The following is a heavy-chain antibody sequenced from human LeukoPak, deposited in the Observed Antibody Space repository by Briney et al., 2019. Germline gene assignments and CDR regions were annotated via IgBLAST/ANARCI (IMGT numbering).Heavy chain of an antibody. D-gene: IGHD3-10*01. Sequence: GSLRLSCAASGFTFSSYWMSWVRQAPGKGLEWIGEINHSGSTNYNPSLKSRVTISVDTSKNQFSLKLSSVTAADTAVYYCARVEEGYGSGRRENYYYYYMDVWGKGTTVTISS. V-gene: IGHV4-4*02. CDR1: GFTFSSYW. J-gene: IGHJ6*03. CDR2: INHSGST. CDR3: ARVEEGYGSGRRENYYYYYMDV.